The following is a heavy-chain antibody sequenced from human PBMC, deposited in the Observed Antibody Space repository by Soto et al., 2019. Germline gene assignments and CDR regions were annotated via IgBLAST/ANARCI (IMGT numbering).Heavy chain of an antibody. V-gene: IGHV4-34*01. Sequence: SETLSLTCAVYGGSFSGYYWSWIRQPPGKGLEWIGEINHSGSTNYNPSLKSRVTISVDTSKNQFSLKLSSVTAADTAVYYCARSLLYFDWLLWGWFDLWGQGTLVTVSS. J-gene: IGHJ5*02. D-gene: IGHD3-9*01. CDR1: GGSFSGYY. CDR2: INHSGST. CDR3: ARSLLYFDWLLWGWFDL.